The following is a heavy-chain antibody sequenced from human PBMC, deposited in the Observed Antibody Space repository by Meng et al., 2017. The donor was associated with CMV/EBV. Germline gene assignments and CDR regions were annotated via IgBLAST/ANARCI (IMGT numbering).Heavy chain of an antibody. CDR2: ISAYNGNT. CDR1: GYTFTGYY. Sequence: ASVKVSCKASGYTFTGYYMHWVRQAPGQGLEWMGWISAYNGNTNYAQKPQGRVTMTTDTSTSTAYMELRSLRSDDTAVYYCARDGYSYGYLASNTDYWGQGTLVTVSS. D-gene: IGHD5-18*01. J-gene: IGHJ4*02. CDR3: ARDGYSYGYLASNTDY. V-gene: IGHV1-18*04.